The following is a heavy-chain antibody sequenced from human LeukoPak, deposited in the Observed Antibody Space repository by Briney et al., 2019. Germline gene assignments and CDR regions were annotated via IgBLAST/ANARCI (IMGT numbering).Heavy chain of an antibody. D-gene: IGHD5-12*01. J-gene: IGHJ6*02. V-gene: IGHV3-23*01. CDR2: ISGGGGNT. CDR1: GFTFSHSW. CDR3: AKHSGYDYVSYYYYGMDV. Sequence: GGSLRLSCVASGFTFSHSWMTWVRQAPGKGLEWVSTISGGGGNTYYADSVKGRFTISRDNSKNTLYLQMNSLRAEDTAVYYCAKHSGYDYVSYYYYGMDVWGQGTTVTVSS.